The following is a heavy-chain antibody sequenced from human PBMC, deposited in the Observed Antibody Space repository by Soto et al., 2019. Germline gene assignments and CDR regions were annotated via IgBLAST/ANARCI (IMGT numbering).Heavy chain of an antibody. Sequence: PSETLSLTCTVSGGSVSSGSYYWRWIRQPPGKGLEWIGNIYYSGSANYNPSLKSRLSISVDTSQNQFSLKLSSVAAADTAVYYCARGHYGGNFAWLDPWGQGALVTVSS. CDR3: ARGHYGGNFAWLDP. J-gene: IGHJ5*02. D-gene: IGHD2-21*02. CDR1: GGSVSSGSYY. CDR2: IYYSGSA. V-gene: IGHV4-61*01.